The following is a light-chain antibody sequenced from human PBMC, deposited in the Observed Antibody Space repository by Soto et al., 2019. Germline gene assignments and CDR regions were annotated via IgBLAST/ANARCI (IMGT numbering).Light chain of an antibody. J-gene: IGKJ5*01. Sequence: DIQLTQSPSFLSASVADRVPITCRASQGISSYLAWYQQKPGKAPNLLIHTASTLQSGVPSRFSGSGSGTEFTLTISSLQPEDLATYYCQQRNSYPITFGQGTRLEI. CDR3: QQRNSYPIT. CDR1: QGISSY. V-gene: IGKV1-9*01. CDR2: TAS.